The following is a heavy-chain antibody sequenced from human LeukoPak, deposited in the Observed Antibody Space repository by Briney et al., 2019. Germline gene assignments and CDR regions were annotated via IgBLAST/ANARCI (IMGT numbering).Heavy chain of an antibody. Sequence: GGSLRLSCAASGFTLSSYWMTWVRQAPGKGLEWVANIKQDGSERNYVDSVKGRFTISRDNAKNSLYLQMNTLRDEDTAVYYCATGAGCGYWGQGTLVTVSS. CDR3: ATGAGCGY. D-gene: IGHD6-19*01. CDR1: GFTLSSYW. J-gene: IGHJ4*02. V-gene: IGHV3-7*03. CDR2: IKQDGSER.